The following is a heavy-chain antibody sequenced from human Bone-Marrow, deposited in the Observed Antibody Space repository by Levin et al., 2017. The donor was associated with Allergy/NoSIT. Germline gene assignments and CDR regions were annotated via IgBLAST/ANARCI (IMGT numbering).Heavy chain of an antibody. Sequence: GESLKISCAGSGFTFSTYWMTWVRQAPGKGLEWVANIKQDGSEKYYVDSVKGRFTISRDNANNLLYLQMNSLRAEDADVYYCARDSQWLDDAFDVWGQGTMVTVSS. CDR2: IKQDGSEK. J-gene: IGHJ3*01. CDR1: GFTFSTYW. V-gene: IGHV3-7*01. CDR3: ARDSQWLDDAFDV. D-gene: IGHD6-19*01.